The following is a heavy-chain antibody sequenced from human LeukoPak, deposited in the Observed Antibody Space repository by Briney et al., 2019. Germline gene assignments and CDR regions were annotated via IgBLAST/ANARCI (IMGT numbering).Heavy chain of an antibody. CDR2: MNQDGSSI. V-gene: IGHV3-7*01. D-gene: IGHD1-1*01. Sequence: GGSLRLSCAAFGFAFSNSWMSWVRQAPGKGLEWVANMNQDGSSIYYVDSVKGRFTISRDNAKYSLYLHMNSLRAEDTAVYYCTRGGGQLDFWGQGTLVTVSS. CDR1: GFAFSNSW. CDR3: TRGGGQLDF. J-gene: IGHJ4*02.